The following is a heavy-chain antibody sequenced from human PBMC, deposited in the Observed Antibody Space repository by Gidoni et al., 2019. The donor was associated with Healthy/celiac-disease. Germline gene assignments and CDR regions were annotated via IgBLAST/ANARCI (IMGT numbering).Heavy chain of an antibody. CDR3: ARDFTVIESNWFDP. CDR1: GFTFSDYY. Sequence: QVQLVESGGGLVKPGGCLRRAWAGAGFTFSDYYMSWIRQAPGKGLEWVSYISSSSSYTNYADSVKGRFTISRDNAKNSLYLQMNSLRAEDTAVYYCARDFTVIESNWFDPWGQGTLVTVSS. V-gene: IGHV3-11*05. CDR2: ISSSSSYT. J-gene: IGHJ5*02.